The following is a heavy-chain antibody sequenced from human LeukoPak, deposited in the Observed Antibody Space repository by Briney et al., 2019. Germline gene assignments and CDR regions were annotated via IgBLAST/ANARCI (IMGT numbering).Heavy chain of an antibody. CDR1: GFSFSSYG. J-gene: IGHJ4*02. V-gene: IGHV3-33*03. CDR3: AKDDSGTSDY. CDR2: IWYDGSKE. D-gene: IGHD5-12*01. Sequence: PGGSLRLSCAASGFSFSSYGMHWVRQAPGKGLEWVAVIWYDGSKEHYVDSVKGRFTISRDNAKNTVFLQMNSLRVEDSAVYYCAKDDSGTSDYWGQGIPVIVSS.